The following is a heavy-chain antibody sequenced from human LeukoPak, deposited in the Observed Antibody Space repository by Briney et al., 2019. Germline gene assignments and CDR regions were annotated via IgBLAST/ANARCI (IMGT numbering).Heavy chain of an antibody. CDR3: ARDSGSGSYSYDY. CDR2: IKSKTDGGTT. CDR1: GFTFSNAW. Sequence: GGSLRLSCAASGFTFSNAWMSWVRQAPGKGLEWVGRIKSKTDGGTTDYAAPVKGRFTISRDDSKNTLYLQMNSLRAEDTAVYYCARDSGSGSYSYDYWGQGTLVTVSS. J-gene: IGHJ4*02. V-gene: IGHV3-15*01. D-gene: IGHD3-10*01.